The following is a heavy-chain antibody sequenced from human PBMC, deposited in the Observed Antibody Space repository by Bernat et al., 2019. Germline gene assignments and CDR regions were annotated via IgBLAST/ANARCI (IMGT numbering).Heavy chain of an antibody. CDR1: GRSISSFY. Sequence: QVQLQESVSGLVKPSETLSLTCTVSGRSISSFYWSWIRHPPGLGLEWIGYIYYSGCTNSNPSLKSRVTISVDTSKNQFSLKLSSVTAAETAVYYCARHGRPDDYGSGSYYEFDYWGQGTLVTVSS. V-gene: IGHV4-59*08. J-gene: IGHJ4*02. CDR2: IYYSGCT. CDR3: ARHGRPDDYGSGSYYEFDY. D-gene: IGHD3-10*01.